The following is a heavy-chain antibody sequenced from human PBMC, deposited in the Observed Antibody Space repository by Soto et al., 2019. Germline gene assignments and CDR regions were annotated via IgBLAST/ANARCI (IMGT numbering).Heavy chain of an antibody. CDR2: VYISGST. J-gene: IGHJ3*02. Sequence: QVQLQESGPGLVKPSETLSLTCTVSGGSISTYYWNWIRQSAGKGLEWIGRVYISGSTNYHPSLKSRVAMSVDTSNNQFSLKGTSVTAADTAAYYCARGGRDVFDIWGQGTMVTVSS. CDR1: GGSISTYY. CDR3: ARGGRDVFDI. V-gene: IGHV4-4*07.